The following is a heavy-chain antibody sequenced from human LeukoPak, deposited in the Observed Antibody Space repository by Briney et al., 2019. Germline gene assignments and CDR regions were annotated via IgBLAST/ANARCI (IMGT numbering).Heavy chain of an antibody. Sequence: GESLKISCKGSGYSFANYWIGWVRQMPGKGLEWMGIIYPSDSNTRYNPFFQGQVTISADKSISTAYLQWSSLKASDTAMYYCALNPRGYCSGGSCYIGYWGQGTLVTVSS. CDR3: ALNPRGYCSGGSCYIGY. V-gene: IGHV5-51*01. CDR1: GYSFANYW. J-gene: IGHJ4*02. CDR2: IYPSDSNT. D-gene: IGHD2-15*01.